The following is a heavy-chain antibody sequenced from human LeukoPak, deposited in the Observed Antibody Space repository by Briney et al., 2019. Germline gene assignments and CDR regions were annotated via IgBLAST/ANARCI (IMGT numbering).Heavy chain of an antibody. CDR3: ARVFKEIVVAHTGTAYYYGMDV. J-gene: IGHJ6*02. Sequence: GGSLRLSCAASGFTFSTYSMNWVHQAPGKGLEWVSYISGSSSTIYYADSVKGRFTISRDNAKNSLYLQMNSLRAEDTAVYYCARVFKEIVVAHTGTAYYYGMDVWGQGTTVTVSS. CDR2: ISGSSSTI. CDR1: GFTFSTYS. V-gene: IGHV3-48*01. D-gene: IGHD2-15*01.